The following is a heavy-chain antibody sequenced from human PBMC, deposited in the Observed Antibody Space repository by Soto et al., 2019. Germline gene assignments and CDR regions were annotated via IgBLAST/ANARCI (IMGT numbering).Heavy chain of an antibody. J-gene: IGHJ4*02. Sequence: QVQLMQSGAEVKKPGASVKVCCKASGDTFTDYYIHWVRQAPGHGLEWKGTVNPSGGHTTYAQHFLGRVTMTRDTSTSTLYLELTSLTSDDTAIYYCARGGHVVVVTAALDYWGQGTLVTVSS. D-gene: IGHD2-21*02. CDR2: VNPSGGHT. CDR3: ARGGHVVVVTAALDY. CDR1: GDTFTDYY. V-gene: IGHV1-46*01.